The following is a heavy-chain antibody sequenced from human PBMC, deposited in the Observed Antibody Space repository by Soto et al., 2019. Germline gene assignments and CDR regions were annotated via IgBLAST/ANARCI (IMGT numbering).Heavy chain of an antibody. D-gene: IGHD3-10*01. CDR1: GYTFTSYA. CDR2: INTNTGNP. J-gene: IGHJ6*02. V-gene: IGHV7-4-1*01. CDR3: ARDVTMVRGVTRGMDV. Sequence: GASVKVSCKASGYTFTSYAMNWVRQAPGQGLERMGWINTNTGNPTYAQGFTGRFVFSLDTSVSTAYLQICSLKAEDTAVYYCARDVTMVRGVTRGMDVWGQGTTVTVSS.